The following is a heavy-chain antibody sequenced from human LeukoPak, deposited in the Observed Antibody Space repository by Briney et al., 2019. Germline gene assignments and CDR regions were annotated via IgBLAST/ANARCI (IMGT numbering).Heavy chain of an antibody. CDR1: GFIFSSYS. V-gene: IGHV3-23*01. CDR2: VSGSGGST. D-gene: IGHD3-22*01. Sequence: GGSLRLSCAASGFIFSSYSMNWVRQAPGKGLEWVSGVSGSGGSTHYADSVKGRFTISRDNSKNTLYLQMNSLRAEDTAVYYCARGWAYYDSSGYYHYWGQGTLVTVSS. CDR3: ARGWAYYDSSGYYHY. J-gene: IGHJ4*02.